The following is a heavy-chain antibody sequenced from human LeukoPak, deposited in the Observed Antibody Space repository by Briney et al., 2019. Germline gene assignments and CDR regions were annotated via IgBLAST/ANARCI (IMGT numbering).Heavy chain of an antibody. D-gene: IGHD1-20*01. J-gene: IGHJ4*02. V-gene: IGHV1-69*13. CDR1: GGTFSSYA. CDR3: ASPPRVWDNWNDLRFDY. Sequence: ASVKVSCKASGGTFSSYAISWVRQAPGQGLEWMGGIIPMFGTANYAQKFQGRVTITADESTSTAYMELSSLRSEDTAVYYCASPPRVWDNWNDLRFDYWGQGTSVTVSS. CDR2: IIPMFGTA.